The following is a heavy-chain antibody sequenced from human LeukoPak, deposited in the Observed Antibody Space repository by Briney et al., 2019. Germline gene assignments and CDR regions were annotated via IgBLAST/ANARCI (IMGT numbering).Heavy chain of an antibody. CDR2: ISSSGSTI. V-gene: IGHV3-48*03. D-gene: IGHD3-3*01. CDR3: ARVWSGYYSEQ. J-gene: IGHJ4*02. Sequence: GGSLRLSCAASGFTFSSYEMSWVRQAPGKGLEWVSYISSSGSTIYYADSVKGRFTISRDNAKNSLYLQMDSLRGEDTAVYYCARVWSGYYSEQWGQGTLVTVSS. CDR1: GFTFSSYE.